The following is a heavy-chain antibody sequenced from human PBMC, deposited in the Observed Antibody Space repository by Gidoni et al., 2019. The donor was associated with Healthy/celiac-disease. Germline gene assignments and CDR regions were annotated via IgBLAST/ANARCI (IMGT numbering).Heavy chain of an antibody. CDR3: ARAPEAARPHYYYGMDV. CDR1: GFTFSSYW. J-gene: IGHJ6*02. Sequence: EVQLVESGGGLVQPGGSLRLSCAASGFTFSSYWMHWVRQAPGKGLVRVSRINSDGSSTSYADSVKGRFTISRDNAKNTLYLQMNSLRAEDTAVYYCARAPEAARPHYYYGMDVWGQGTTVTVSS. CDR2: INSDGSST. D-gene: IGHD6-6*01. V-gene: IGHV3-74*01.